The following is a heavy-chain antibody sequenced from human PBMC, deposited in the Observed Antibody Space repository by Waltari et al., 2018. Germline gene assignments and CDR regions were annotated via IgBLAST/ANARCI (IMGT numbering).Heavy chain of an antibody. CDR2: IDGNGGGT. CDR1: GFTF. Sequence: EVQLVESGGGSVQPGGSLRLSCAASGFTFMHWVRQARGKGLVWVSRIDGNGGGTGYADAVKGRFTISRDNAKNTLYLQMNSLRAEDTAVYYCVRGINHAFDIWGQGTMVTVSS. J-gene: IGHJ3*02. V-gene: IGHV3-74*01. CDR3: VRGINHAFDI.